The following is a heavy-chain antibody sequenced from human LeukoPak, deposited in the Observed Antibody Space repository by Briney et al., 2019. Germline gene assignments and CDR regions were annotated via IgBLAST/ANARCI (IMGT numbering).Heavy chain of an antibody. Sequence: PSETLSLTCAVYGGSFSGYYWSWLRQPPGKGLEWLGEINHSGSTNYNPSLKSRVTISVDTSKNQFSLKLSSVTAADTAVYYCARGVTTLRRQNWFDPWGQGTLVTVSS. CDR2: INHSGST. V-gene: IGHV4-34*01. CDR1: GGSFSGYY. CDR3: ARGVTTLRRQNWFDP. J-gene: IGHJ5*02. D-gene: IGHD4-17*01.